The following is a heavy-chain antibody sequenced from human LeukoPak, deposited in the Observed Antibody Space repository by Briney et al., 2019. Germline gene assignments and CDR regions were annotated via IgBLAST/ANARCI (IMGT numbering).Heavy chain of an antibody. Sequence: GGSLRLSCAASGFTFSSYAMSRVRQAPGKGLEWVSAISGSGGSTYYADSVKGRFTISRDNSKNTLYLQMNSLRAADTAVYHCARHCCSGPAKRVSDIWGQGTMVTVSS. CDR3: ARHCCSGPAKRVSDI. CDR2: ISGSGGST. D-gene: IGHD2-15*01. J-gene: IGHJ3*02. V-gene: IGHV3-23*01. CDR1: GFTFSSYA.